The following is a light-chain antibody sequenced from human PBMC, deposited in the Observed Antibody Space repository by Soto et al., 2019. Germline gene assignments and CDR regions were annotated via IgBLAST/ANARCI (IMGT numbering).Light chain of an antibody. J-gene: IGKJ4*01. CDR2: DAS. V-gene: IGKV3-11*01. CDR3: QQRSNRPLT. CDR1: QSISTY. Sequence: EIVLTQSPATLSFSPGDRATLSCRASQSISTYLAWYQQKPGQAPRLLIYDASNRATGIPARFSGSGSGTDFTLTISSLEPEDFAVYYCQQRSNRPLTFGGGTKVDIK.